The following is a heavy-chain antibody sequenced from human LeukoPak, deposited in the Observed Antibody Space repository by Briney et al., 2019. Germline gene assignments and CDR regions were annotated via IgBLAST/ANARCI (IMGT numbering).Heavy chain of an antibody. CDR2: IYTSGST. CDR3: ARDRGWKDTVTTPFDY. V-gene: IGHV4-4*07. CDR1: GGSISSYY. D-gene: IGHD4-17*01. Sequence: SETLSLTCTVSGGSISSYYWSWIWQPAGKGLEWIGRIYTSGSTNYNPSLKSRVTMSVDTSKNQFSLKLSSVTAADTAVYYCARDRGWKDTVTTPFDYWGQGTLVTVSS. J-gene: IGHJ4*02.